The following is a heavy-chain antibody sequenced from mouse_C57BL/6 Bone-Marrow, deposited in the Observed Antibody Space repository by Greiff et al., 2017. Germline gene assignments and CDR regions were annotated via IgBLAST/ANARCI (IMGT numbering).Heavy chain of an antibody. CDR1: GYTFTSYW. Sequence: VQLQQPGAELVKPGASVKLSCKASGYTFTSYWMHWVKQRPGQGLEWIGMIHPNSGSTNYNEKFKSKATLTVDKSSSTAYMQLSSLTSEDSAVDYCAPIYSSLFYWYFDVWGTGTTVTVSS. J-gene: IGHJ1*03. CDR2: IHPNSGST. D-gene: IGHD2-5*01. CDR3: APIYSSLFYWYFDV. V-gene: IGHV1-64*01.